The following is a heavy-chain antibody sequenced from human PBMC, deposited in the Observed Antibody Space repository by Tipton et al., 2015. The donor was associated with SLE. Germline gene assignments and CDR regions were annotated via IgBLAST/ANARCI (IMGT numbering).Heavy chain of an antibody. CDR2: IYHSGST. CDR3: ARDGDGYNGGGLDY. Sequence: TLSLTCTVSGYSISSGYYWGWIRQPPGKGLEWIGSIYHSGSTYYNPSLKSRVTISVDTSKNQFSLKLSSVTAADTAVYYCARDGDGYNGGGLDYWGQGTLVTVSS. CDR1: GYSISSGYY. J-gene: IGHJ4*02. D-gene: IGHD5-24*01. V-gene: IGHV4-38-2*02.